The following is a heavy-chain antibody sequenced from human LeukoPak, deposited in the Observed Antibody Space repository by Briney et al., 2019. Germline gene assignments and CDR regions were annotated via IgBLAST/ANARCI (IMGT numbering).Heavy chain of an antibody. J-gene: IGHJ4*02. Sequence: SETLSLTCTVSCGSISSYYWSWIRQPAGKGLEWIGRIYTSGSTNYNPSLKSRVTMSVDTSKNQFSLKRSSVTAADTAVYYCARSGYYYDSSGYVYWGQGTLVTVSS. V-gene: IGHV4-4*07. D-gene: IGHD3-22*01. CDR3: ARSGYYYDSSGYVY. CDR2: IYTSGST. CDR1: CGSISSYY.